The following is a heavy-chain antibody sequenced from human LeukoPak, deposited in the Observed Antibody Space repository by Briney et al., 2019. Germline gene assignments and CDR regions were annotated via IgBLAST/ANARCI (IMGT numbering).Heavy chain of an antibody. D-gene: IGHD2-2*01. V-gene: IGHV1-2*02. Sequence: GASVKVSCKASGYTFTGYYMHWVRQAPGQGLEWMGWNNPNSGGTNYAQKFQGRVTMTRDTSISTAYMELSRLRSDDTAVYYCALSVVPAASFDYWGQGTLVTVSS. CDR2: NNPNSGGT. CDR3: ALSVVPAASFDY. CDR1: GYTFTGYY. J-gene: IGHJ4*02.